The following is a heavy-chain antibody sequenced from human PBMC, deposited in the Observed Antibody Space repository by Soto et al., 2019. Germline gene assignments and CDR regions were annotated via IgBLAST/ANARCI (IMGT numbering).Heavy chain of an antibody. CDR1: GGTFSSYA. V-gene: IGHV1-69*06. CDR3: ASPAQKEPSAVTNYLYYYGMDV. Sequence: QVQLVQSGAEVKKPGSSVKVSCKASGGTFSSYAISWVRQAPGQGHEWMGGIILIFGTANYAQKFQGRVTITADKTTSTAYIELISLRSEDTDVYYCASPAQKEPSAVTNYLYYYGMDVWGQGTTVTVS. J-gene: IGHJ6*02. CDR2: IILIFGTA. D-gene: IGHD1-7*01.